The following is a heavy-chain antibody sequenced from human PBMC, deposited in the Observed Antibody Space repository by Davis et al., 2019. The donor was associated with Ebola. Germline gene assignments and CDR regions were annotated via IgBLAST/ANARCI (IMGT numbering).Heavy chain of an antibody. J-gene: IGHJ3*02. CDR2: IKQDGSEK. D-gene: IGHD1-26*01. V-gene: IGHV3-7*03. CDR1: GFTFSSYW. Sequence: GGSLRLSCAASGFTFSSYWMSWVRQAPGKGLEWVANIKQDGSEKYYVDSVKGRFTISRDNSKNTLYLQMNGLRVEDTAIYYCTKDTSNIWFDIWGQGTMVTVSS. CDR3: TKDTSNIWFDI.